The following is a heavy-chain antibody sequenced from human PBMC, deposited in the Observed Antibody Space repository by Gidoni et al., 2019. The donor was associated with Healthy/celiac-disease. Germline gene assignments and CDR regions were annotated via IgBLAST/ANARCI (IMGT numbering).Heavy chain of an antibody. J-gene: IGHJ4*02. V-gene: IGHV3-30-3*01. CDR3: ARERPLVYYFDY. CDR2: ISHDGSNK. CDR1: GFTFSSYA. D-gene: IGHD2-2*01. Sequence: QVQLVESGGGVVQPGRSLRLSCAASGFTFSSYAMHWVRQAPGKGLEWVAVISHDGSNKYYADSVKGRFTISRDNCKNTLYLQMNSLRAENTAVYYCARERPLVYYFDYWGQGTLVTVSS.